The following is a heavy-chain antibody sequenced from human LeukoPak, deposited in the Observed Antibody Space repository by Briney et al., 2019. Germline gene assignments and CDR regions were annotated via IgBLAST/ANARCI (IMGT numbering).Heavy chain of an antibody. CDR2: VYYSGST. CDR3: ARGSDFWSGYSFDN. V-gene: IGHV4-59*01. Sequence: PSETLSLTCSVSGGSISTYYWSWIRRAPGKGLEWIGYVYYSGSTEYDPSLKSRVTISVDTSKNQFSLKMNSVTAADTAVYYCARGSDFWSGYSFDNWGQGTLVTVSS. D-gene: IGHD3-3*01. J-gene: IGHJ4*02. CDR1: GGSISTYY.